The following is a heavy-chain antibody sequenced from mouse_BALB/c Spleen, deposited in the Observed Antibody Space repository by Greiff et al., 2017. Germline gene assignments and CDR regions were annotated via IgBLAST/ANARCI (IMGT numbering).Heavy chain of an antibody. Sequence: EVKLVESGPSLVKPSQTLSLTCSVTGDSITSGYWNWIRKFPGNKLEYMGYISYSGSTYYNPSLKSRISITRDTSKNQYYLQLNSVTTEDTATYYCARGNYGNYEGFAYWGQGTLVTVSA. CDR2: ISYSGST. CDR3: ARGNYGNYEGFAY. J-gene: IGHJ3*01. CDR1: GDSITSGY. D-gene: IGHD2-1*01. V-gene: IGHV3-8*02.